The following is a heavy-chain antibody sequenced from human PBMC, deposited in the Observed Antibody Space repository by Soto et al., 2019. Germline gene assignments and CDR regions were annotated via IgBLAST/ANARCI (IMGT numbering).Heavy chain of an antibody. CDR3: AREDSYGWSGESLDV. CDR2: LDQSGGT. CDR1: GDSLRCQS. Sequence: PSETLSLTWGVVGDSLRCQSWNWRGESPGKGLEWIGELDQSGGTNYNPSLKSRAIISDDTSKNQFSPTLTSVTAADTAVYYCAREDSYGWSGESLDVWGQGTTVTVSS. D-gene: IGHD6-19*01. V-gene: IGHV4-34*01. J-gene: IGHJ6*02.